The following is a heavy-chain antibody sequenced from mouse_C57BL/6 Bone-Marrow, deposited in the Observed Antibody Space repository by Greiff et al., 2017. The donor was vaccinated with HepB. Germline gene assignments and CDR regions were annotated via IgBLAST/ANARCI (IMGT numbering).Heavy chain of an antibody. V-gene: IGHV1-74*01. J-gene: IGHJ3*01. CDR3: AIGNPWFAY. CDR1: GYTFTSYW. CDR2: IYPSDSDT. Sequence: VKLQQPGAELVKPGASVKVSCKASGYTFTSYWMHWVKQRPGQGLEWIGRIYPSDSDTNYNQKFKGKATLTVDKSSSTAYMQLSSLTSEDSAVYYCAIGNPWFAYWGQGTLVTVSA.